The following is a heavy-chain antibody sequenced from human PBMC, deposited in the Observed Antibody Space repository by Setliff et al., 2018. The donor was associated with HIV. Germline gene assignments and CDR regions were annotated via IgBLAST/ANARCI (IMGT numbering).Heavy chain of an antibody. Sequence: SETLSLTCSFPGGSISSHYWSWIRQTPGKGLEWIGTIYNAGRISYNPSLRSRVTFSVDTSKNQFSLNLRSVTAADTAVYYCARPGSSSYYYAMDVWGQGTTVTVSS. CDR2: IYNAGRI. CDR3: ARPGSSSYYYAMDV. CDR1: GGSISSHY. J-gene: IGHJ6*02. V-gene: IGHV4-59*11. D-gene: IGHD3-10*01.